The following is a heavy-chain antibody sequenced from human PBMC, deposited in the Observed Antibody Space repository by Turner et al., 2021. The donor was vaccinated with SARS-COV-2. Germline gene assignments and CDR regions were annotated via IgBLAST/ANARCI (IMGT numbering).Heavy chain of an antibody. Sequence: QVQQVQSGAEVKKPGSSVKASCKASGRTFSSATICWVQQAPGQGLWWMGRIIPIISIANYAQKFQGRVMITADKSTSTAYMELSSMRSDDTAVYYCEKISGSYDPVNWFDPWGQGTLVTVSS. V-gene: IGHV1-69*02. CDR2: IIPIISIA. CDR3: EKISGSYDPVNWFDP. J-gene: IGHJ5*02. CDR1: GRTFSSAT. D-gene: IGHD3-10*01.